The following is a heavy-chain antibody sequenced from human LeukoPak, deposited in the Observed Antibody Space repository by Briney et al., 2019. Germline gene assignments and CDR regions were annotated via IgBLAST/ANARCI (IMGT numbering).Heavy chain of an antibody. J-gene: IGHJ4*02. CDR2: ISAGGGTT. CDR3: AKAGSPLAYYFDY. V-gene: IGHV3-23*01. CDR1: EFTFSSYA. D-gene: IGHD3-10*01. Sequence: GGSLRLSCAASEFTFSSYAMNWVRQAPGKGLEWVSSISAGGGTTYYADSVKGRFTISRDNSKNTLYLQMNSLRAEDTALYYCAKAGSPLAYYFDYWGQGTLVTVSS.